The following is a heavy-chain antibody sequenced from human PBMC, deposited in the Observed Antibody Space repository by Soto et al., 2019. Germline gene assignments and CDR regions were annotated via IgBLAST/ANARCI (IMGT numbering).Heavy chain of an antibody. Sequence: ASVKVSCKASGYTFTSYYMHWVRQAPGQGLAWMGIINPSGGSTSYAQKFQGRVTMTRDTSTMTVYMELSSLRSEDTAVYYCARDSRYSRSGYNGSDPRGQGSLFTGS. CDR2: INPSGGST. V-gene: IGHV1-46*01. J-gene: IGHJ5*02. D-gene: IGHD6-13*01. CDR1: GYTFTSYY. CDR3: ARDSRYSRSGYNGSDP.